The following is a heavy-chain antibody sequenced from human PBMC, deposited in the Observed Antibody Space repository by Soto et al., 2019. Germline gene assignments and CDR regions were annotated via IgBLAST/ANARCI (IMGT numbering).Heavy chain of an antibody. CDR1: RYSFTTYA. J-gene: IGHJ4*02. Sequence: QVQLVQSGAEVKKPGASVKVSCKASRYSFTTYALHWVRQAPGQRLEWMGWINAGNGDTKYSAKFQGRVTITRDTSANTAYMELSSLRSEDTSVYYCARDPGTGAALRAYHFDYWGQGTLVTVSS. V-gene: IGHV1-3*01. CDR3: ARDPGTGAALRAYHFDY. D-gene: IGHD1-1*01. CDR2: INAGNGDT.